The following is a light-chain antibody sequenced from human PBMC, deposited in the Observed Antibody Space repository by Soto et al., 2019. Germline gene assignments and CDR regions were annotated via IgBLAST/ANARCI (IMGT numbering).Light chain of an antibody. Sequence: IVMTQSPATLSVSPGERATLSCRASQSVSNNLAWYQQTPGQAPRLVIYGASTRATGTPARFSGSGSGTEFTLTISSLQSEDFAVYYCQQYNNWPRTFGQGTKVEIK. CDR2: GAS. V-gene: IGKV3-15*01. J-gene: IGKJ1*01. CDR3: QQYNNWPRT. CDR1: QSVSNN.